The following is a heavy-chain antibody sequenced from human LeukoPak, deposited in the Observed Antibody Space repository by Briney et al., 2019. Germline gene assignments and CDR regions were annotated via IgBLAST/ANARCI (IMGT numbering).Heavy chain of an antibody. CDR3: ARQMVRGANPYFDY. J-gene: IGHJ4*02. V-gene: IGHV4-39*01. Sequence: SETLSLTCTVSGGSISSSGYYWGWIRQPPGKGLEWIGSIYYSGSTYYNPSLKSRVTISVDTSKNQFSLKLSSVTAADTAVYYCARQMVRGANPYFDYWGQGTLVTVSS. CDR1: GGSISSSGYY. D-gene: IGHD3-10*01. CDR2: IYYSGST.